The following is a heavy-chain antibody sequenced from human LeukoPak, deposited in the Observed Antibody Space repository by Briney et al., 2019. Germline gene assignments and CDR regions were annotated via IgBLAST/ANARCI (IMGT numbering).Heavy chain of an antibody. CDR1: GYTFTTYG. J-gene: IGHJ4*02. CDR2: ISAYNGNT. V-gene: IGHV1-18*01. D-gene: IGHD2-15*01. Sequence: ASVKVSCKPSGYTFTTYGISWVRQAPGQGLEWMGWISAYNGNTNYAQKLQGRVTMTTDTSTGTAYMELRSLRSDDTAVYYCARGPYCSGGTCYSQYFDYWGQGTLVTVSS. CDR3: ARGPYCSGGTCYSQYFDY.